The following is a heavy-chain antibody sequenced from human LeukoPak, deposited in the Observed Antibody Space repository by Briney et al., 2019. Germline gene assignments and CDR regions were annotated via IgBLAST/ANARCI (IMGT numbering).Heavy chain of an antibody. CDR1: GGSISSYY. D-gene: IGHD3-9*01. J-gene: IGHJ4*02. Sequence: SGTLSLTCTVSGGSISSYYWSWIRQPPGKGLEWIGYIYYSGSTNYNPSLKSRVTISVDTSKNQFSLKLSSVTAADTAVYYCAAYDILTGYDSFDYWGQGTLVTVSS. CDR3: AAYDILTGYDSFDY. CDR2: IYYSGST. V-gene: IGHV4-59*08.